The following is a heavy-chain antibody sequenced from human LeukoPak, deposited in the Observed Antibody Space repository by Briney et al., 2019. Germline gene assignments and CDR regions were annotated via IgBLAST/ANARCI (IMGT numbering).Heavy chain of an antibody. V-gene: IGHV4-30-4*08. J-gene: IGHJ5*02. CDR1: GGSISSGDYY. Sequence: PSETLSLTCTVSGGSISSGDYYWSWIRQPPGKGLEWIGYIYYSGSTYYNPSLKSRVTISVDTSKNQFSLKLSSVTAADTAVYYGARYMVRGVPSTWWFDPWGQVTLVTVSS. CDR3: ARYMVRGVPSTWWFDP. CDR2: IYYSGST. D-gene: IGHD3-10*01.